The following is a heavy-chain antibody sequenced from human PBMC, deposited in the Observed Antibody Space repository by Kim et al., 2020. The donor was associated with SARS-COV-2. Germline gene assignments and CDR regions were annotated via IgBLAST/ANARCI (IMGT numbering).Heavy chain of an antibody. CDR3: ARSFIRGYSYGYEDY. D-gene: IGHD5-18*01. J-gene: IGHJ4*02. V-gene: IGHV3-11*03. Sequence: DSVKGRFTISRDNAKNSLYLQMNSLRAEDTAVYYCARSFIRGYSYGYEDYWGQGTLVTVSS.